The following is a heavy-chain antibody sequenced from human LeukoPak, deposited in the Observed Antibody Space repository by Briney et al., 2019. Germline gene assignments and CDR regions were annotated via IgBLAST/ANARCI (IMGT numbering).Heavy chain of an antibody. CDR1: GFTFSSYA. Sequence: GGSLRLSCAASGFTFSSYAMSWVRQAPVKGLEWFSTISSSGGSTYYADSVEGRFTISRDNSKNTLYLQMNSLRIVSTAVYYFATNLLKLTGSSWSYINYRRQRTLMTVSS. CDR3: ATNLLKLTGSSWSYINY. V-gene: IGHV3-23*01. D-gene: IGHD6-13*01. CDR2: ISSSGGST. J-gene: IGHJ4*02.